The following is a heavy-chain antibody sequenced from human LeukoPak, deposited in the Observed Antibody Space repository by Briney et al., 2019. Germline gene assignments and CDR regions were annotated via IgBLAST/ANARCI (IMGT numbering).Heavy chain of an antibody. CDR2: IYDSGST. J-gene: IGHJ3*02. CDR3: ARDCSGGSCYGAFDI. V-gene: IGHV4-30-4*01. D-gene: IGHD2-15*01. CDR1: GASIRSGDYY. Sequence: PSETLSLTCTVSGASIRSGDYYWSWIRQPPGKGLEWIGYIYDSGSTYYNPSLKSRVTISVDTSENRFSLKLSSVTATDTAVYYCARDCSGGSCYGAFDIWGQGTMVTVSS.